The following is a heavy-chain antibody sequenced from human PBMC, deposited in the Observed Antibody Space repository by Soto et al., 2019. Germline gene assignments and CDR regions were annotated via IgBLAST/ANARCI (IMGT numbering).Heavy chain of an antibody. Sequence: PSETLSLTCTVSGGSLSSHYWTWIRQSPGKGLEWIGYVYFSGNTNYNPSLKSRVTISIDTSKNQFSLRLASVTAADTAFYYCGSVRPSGYVLSWGRGTLVTVS. CDR2: VYFSGNT. CDR3: GSVRPSGYVLS. CDR1: GGSLSSHY. V-gene: IGHV4-59*11. D-gene: IGHD6-25*01. J-gene: IGHJ5*02.